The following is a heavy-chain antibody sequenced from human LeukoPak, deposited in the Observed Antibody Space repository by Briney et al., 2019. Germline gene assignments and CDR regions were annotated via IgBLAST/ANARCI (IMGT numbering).Heavy chain of an antibody. D-gene: IGHD5-18*01. J-gene: IGHJ4*02. CDR1: GGSFSGFY. Sequence: SETLSLTCAVYGGSFSGFYWSWIRQPPGKGLEWIGEINHSGSTNYNPSLKSRVTISVDTSKNQFSLKLSSVTAADTAVYYCARGPRGYSYVYYFDYWGQGTRVTVSS. CDR2: INHSGST. V-gene: IGHV4-34*01. CDR3: ARGPRGYSYVYYFDY.